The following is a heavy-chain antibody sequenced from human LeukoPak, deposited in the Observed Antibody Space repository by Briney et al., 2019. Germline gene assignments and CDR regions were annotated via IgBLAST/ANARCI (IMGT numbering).Heavy chain of an antibody. V-gene: IGHV4-30-2*01. Sequence: SQTLSLTCAVSGGSISSGGYSWSWIRQPPGKGLEWIGYIYHSGSTYYNPSLKSRVTISVDRSKNQFSLKLSSVTAADTAVYYCARGYLGIAARRSWFDPWGQGILVTVSS. CDR3: ARGYLGIAARRSWFDP. CDR1: GGSISSGGYS. D-gene: IGHD6-6*01. CDR2: IYHSGST. J-gene: IGHJ5*02.